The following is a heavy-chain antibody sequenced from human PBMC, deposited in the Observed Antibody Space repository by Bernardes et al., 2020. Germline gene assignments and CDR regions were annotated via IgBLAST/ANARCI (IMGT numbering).Heavy chain of an antibody. J-gene: IGHJ4*02. CDR2: ISGTGGNR. CDR3: AKAVAGLYYSFEN. V-gene: IGHV3-23*01. Sequence: GGSLRLSCAASDFTFGNYAMRWVRRAPGKGLVWVSDISGTGGNRYYADSVRGRFTISRDNSKNTLYLQLNSLRAEDTAVYYCAKAVAGLYYSFENWGQGTSVSVSS. D-gene: IGHD2-15*01. CDR1: DFTFGNYA.